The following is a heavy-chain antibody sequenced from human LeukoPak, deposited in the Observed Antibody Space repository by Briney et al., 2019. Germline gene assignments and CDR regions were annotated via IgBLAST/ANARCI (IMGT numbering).Heavy chain of an antibody. Sequence: KTSETLSLTCAVYGGSFSGYYWSWIRQPPGKGLEWIGYIYYSGSTNYNPSLKSRVTISVDTSKNQFSLKLSSVTAADTAVYYCARYYDFWSGYSLGGYYGMDVWGQGTTVTVSS. V-gene: IGHV4-59*08. D-gene: IGHD3-3*01. CDR3: ARYYDFWSGYSLGGYYGMDV. J-gene: IGHJ6*02. CDR1: GGSFSGYY. CDR2: IYYSGST.